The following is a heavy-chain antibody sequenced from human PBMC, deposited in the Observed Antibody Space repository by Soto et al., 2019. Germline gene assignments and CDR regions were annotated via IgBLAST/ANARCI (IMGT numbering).Heavy chain of an antibody. CDR1: GYTFTSYD. D-gene: IGHD3-9*01. CDR2: MNPNMCNT. Sequence: ASVKVSCKASGYTFTSYDINCVRQATGQGLECMGWMNPNMCNTGYAQKFQGRVTIASSTSVITAYMELSSLRSEDTAVYYCSTWGTGYYTDYWGQGTLVTVSS. V-gene: IGHV1-8*01. J-gene: IGHJ4*02. CDR3: STWGTGYYTDY.